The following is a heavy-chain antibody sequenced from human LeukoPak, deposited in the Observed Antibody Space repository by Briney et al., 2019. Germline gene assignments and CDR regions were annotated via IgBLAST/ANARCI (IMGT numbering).Heavy chain of an antibody. Sequence: ASVKVSCKVSGYTLTELSMHWVRQAPGKGLEWMGGFDPEDGETIYAQKFQGRVTMTEDTSTDTAYMELSSLRSEDTAVYYCATDVYDSRPKDYWGQGTLVTVSS. J-gene: IGHJ4*02. V-gene: IGHV1-24*01. CDR1: GYTLTELS. D-gene: IGHD3-22*01. CDR3: ATDVYDSRPKDY. CDR2: FDPEDGET.